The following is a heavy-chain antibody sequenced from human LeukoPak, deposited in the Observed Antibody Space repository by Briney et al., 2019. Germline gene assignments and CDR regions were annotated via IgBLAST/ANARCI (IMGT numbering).Heavy chain of an antibody. CDR3: ARWYCGGDCYGYYYYYGMDV. Sequence: ASVKVSFTASGGTFSSYAISWVRQAPGQGLEWMGGIIPIFGTANYAQKFQGRVTITADESTSTAYMELSSLRSEDTAVYYCARWYCGGDCYGYYYYYGMDVWGQGTTVTVSS. D-gene: IGHD2-21*02. J-gene: IGHJ6*02. V-gene: IGHV1-69*13. CDR2: IIPIFGTA. CDR1: GGTFSSYA.